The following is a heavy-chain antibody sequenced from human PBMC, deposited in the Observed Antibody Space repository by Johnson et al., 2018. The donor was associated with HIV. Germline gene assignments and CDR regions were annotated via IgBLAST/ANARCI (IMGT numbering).Heavy chain of an antibody. Sequence: VQLVESGGGLVKTGGSLRLSCAASGFSFTNAWMSWVRQAPGKGLEWVGRIKSKTDGGTTDYAAPVKGRFTISRDDSKNTLYLQMNSMRAEDTAVYYCARSKDCSGGSCPDGFDIWGQGTMVIVSS. CDR3: ARSKDCSGGSCPDGFDI. D-gene: IGHD2-15*01. J-gene: IGHJ3*02. CDR1: GFSFTNAW. V-gene: IGHV3-15*01. CDR2: IKSKTDGGTT.